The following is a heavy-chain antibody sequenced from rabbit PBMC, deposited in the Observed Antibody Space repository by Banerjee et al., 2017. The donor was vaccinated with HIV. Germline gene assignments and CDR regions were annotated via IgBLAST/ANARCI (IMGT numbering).Heavy chain of an antibody. Sequence: QEQLVESGGGLVKPEGSLTLTCKASGFDFSSDYDMCWVRQAPGKGLEWIACIDTGDAITDCASWAKGRFSITKPSATTVTHQMPRQTAADSAPYFCARVGGTGEGGYGWDYFDLWGQGTLVTVS. D-gene: IGHD5-1*01. CDR1: GFDFSSDYD. V-gene: IGHV1S45*01. CDR3: ARVGGTGEGGYGWDYFDL. J-gene: IGHJ4*01. CDR2: IDTGDAIT.